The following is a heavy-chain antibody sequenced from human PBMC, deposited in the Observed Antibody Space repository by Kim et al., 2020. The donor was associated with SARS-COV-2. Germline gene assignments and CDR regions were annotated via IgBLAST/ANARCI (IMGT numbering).Heavy chain of an antibody. CDR3: ARAER. D-gene: IGHD1-1*01. CDR2: KKEGSEK. Sequence: KKEGSEKYYLDPVKGRFTISRDNAKNSLDLQMNSLRAEDTAVYYCARAERWGQGTLVTVSS. V-gene: IGHV3-7*01. J-gene: IGHJ4*02.